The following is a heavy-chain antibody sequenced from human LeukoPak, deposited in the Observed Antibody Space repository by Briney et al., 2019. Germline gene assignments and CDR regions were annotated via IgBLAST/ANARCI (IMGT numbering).Heavy chain of an antibody. J-gene: IGHJ4*02. Sequence: SETLSLTCAVYGGSFSGYYWSWIRQPPGKGLEWIGEINHSGSTNYNPSLKSRVTISVDTPKNQFSLKLSSVTAADTAVYYCASFMVQQRGFDYWGQGTLVTVSS. CDR1: GGSFSGYY. CDR2: INHSGST. D-gene: IGHD3-10*01. V-gene: IGHV4-34*01. CDR3: ASFMVQQRGFDY.